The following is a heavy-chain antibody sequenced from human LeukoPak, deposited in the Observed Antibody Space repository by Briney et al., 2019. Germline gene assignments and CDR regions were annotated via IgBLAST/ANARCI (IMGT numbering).Heavy chain of an antibody. V-gene: IGHV4-59*01. J-gene: IGHJ4*02. CDR2: VYYDGTT. CDR1: GGSISSYY. CDR3: AREDYCSGGICYPMKFDY. Sequence: SETLSLTXTVSGGSISSYYWSWIRQPPGKGLEWIGFVYYDGTTNYSPSLKSRVTISVDTSKNQFSLKVSSVTAADTAVYYCAREDYCSGGICYPMKFDYWGQGTLATVSS. D-gene: IGHD2-15*01.